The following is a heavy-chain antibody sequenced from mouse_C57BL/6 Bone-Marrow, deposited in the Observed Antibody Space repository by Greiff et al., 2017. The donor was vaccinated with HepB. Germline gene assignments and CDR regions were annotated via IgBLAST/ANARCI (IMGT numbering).Heavy chain of an antibody. D-gene: IGHD1-1*01. Sequence: EVQVVESGPVLVKPGASVKMSCKASGYTFTDYYMNWVKQSHGKSLEWIGVINPYNGGTSYNQKFKGKATLTVDKSSSTAYMELNSLTSEDSAVYYCARYWVTVVATDAMDYWGQGTSVTVSS. CDR2: INPYNGGT. CDR1: GYTFTDYY. V-gene: IGHV1-19*01. J-gene: IGHJ4*01. CDR3: ARYWVTVVATDAMDY.